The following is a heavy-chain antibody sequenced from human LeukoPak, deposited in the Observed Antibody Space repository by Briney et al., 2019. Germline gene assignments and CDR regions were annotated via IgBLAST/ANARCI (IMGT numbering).Heavy chain of an antibody. Sequence: ASVKVSCKASGYGFSDVDFNWVRQAPGQGLEWMGWINPHSGATNYAQRFQGRVSMDASFDTAYMELSRLTSDDKAVYYCATSSSVTHTRDPWGQGTLVTVSS. D-gene: IGHD5/OR15-5a*01. CDR3: ATSSSVTHTRDP. J-gene: IGHJ5*02. CDR2: INPHSGAT. V-gene: IGHV1-2*02. CDR1: GYGFSDVD.